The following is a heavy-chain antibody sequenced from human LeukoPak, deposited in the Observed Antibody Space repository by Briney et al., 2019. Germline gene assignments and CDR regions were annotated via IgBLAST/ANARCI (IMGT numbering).Heavy chain of an antibody. J-gene: IGHJ5*02. CDR2: INWNGGST. Sequence: GGSLRLSCAASGSIFSSYWMSWVRQAPGKGLEWVSGINWNGGSTGYADSVKGRFTISRDNAKNSLYLQMNSLRAEDTALYYCARDGYIAAAGDNWFDPWGQGTLVTVSS. V-gene: IGHV3-20*04. D-gene: IGHD6-13*01. CDR3: ARDGYIAAAGDNWFDP. CDR1: GSIFSSYW.